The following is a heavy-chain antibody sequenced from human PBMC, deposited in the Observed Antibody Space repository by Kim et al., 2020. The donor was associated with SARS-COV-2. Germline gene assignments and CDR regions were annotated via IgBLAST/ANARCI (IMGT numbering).Heavy chain of an antibody. CDR3: VRDLGSPNNYYHFDH. D-gene: IGHD1-26*01. Sequence: GGSLRLSCAASGFAFSDYGMHWVRQAPGKGLEWVAVLWADGKSKYYTDSVKGRFTISRDTSKNTLYVQMNSLRAEDTAVYYCVRDLGSPNNYYHFDHWGQGTLVTVSS. V-gene: IGHV3-33*01. CDR1: GFAFSDYG. CDR2: LWADGKSK. J-gene: IGHJ4*02.